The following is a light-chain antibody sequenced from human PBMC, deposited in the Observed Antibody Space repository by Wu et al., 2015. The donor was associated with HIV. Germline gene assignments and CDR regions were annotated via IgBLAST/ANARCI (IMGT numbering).Light chain of an antibody. V-gene: IGKV3-15*01. Sequence: ELVLTQSPGTLSLSPGERATLSCRASHILTTDYLAWYQQKPGQAPRLLIYGASTRATGIPARFSGSGSGTEFTLTISSLQSEDFAVYYCQQYNNWPLYSFGQGTKLEIK. CDR2: GAS. CDR3: QQYNNWPLYS. CDR1: HILTTD. J-gene: IGKJ2*03.